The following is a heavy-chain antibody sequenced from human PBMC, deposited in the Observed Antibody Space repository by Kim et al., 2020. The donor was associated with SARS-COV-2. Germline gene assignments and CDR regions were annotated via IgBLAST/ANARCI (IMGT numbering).Heavy chain of an antibody. J-gene: IGHJ4*02. Sequence: YEDAVKGRFTISRDNSKDTLYLQMNSLRAEDTAVYYCAKSQPHGDYAPLYWGQGTLVTVSS. D-gene: IGHD4-17*01. CDR3: AKSQPHGDYAPLY. V-gene: IGHV3-23*01.